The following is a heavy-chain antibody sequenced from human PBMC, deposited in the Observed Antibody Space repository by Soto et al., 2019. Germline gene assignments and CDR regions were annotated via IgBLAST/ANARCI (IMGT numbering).Heavy chain of an antibody. J-gene: IGHJ6*02. CDR3: VREDRDRETGLVPAAIDGMDV. Sequence: QVQLVQSGAEVKKPGSSVKVSCKASGGTFSRYSITWVRQAPGHGLEWIGRIIPIFGIASYAQKFQGRVTITADESPSTAYMELSSLRSDDTAVYYCVREDRDRETGLVPAAIDGMDVWGQGTTVTVSS. D-gene: IGHD2-2*01. V-gene: IGHV1-69*08. CDR2: IIPIFGIA. CDR1: GGTFSRYS.